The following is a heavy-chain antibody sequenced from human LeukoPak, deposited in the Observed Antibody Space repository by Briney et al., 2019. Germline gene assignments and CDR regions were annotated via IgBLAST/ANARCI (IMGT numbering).Heavy chain of an antibody. CDR2: IWYDGSNK. CDR1: GFTFSSYG. D-gene: IGHD6-19*01. J-gene: IGHJ4*02. V-gene: IGHV3-33*01. CDR3: ARDRSIAVAGAFDY. Sequence: GGSLRLSCAASGFTFSSYGVHWVRQAPGKGLEWVAVIWYDGSNKYYADSVKGRFTISRDNSKNTLYLQMNSLRAEDTAVYYCARDRSIAVAGAFDYWGQGTLVTVSS.